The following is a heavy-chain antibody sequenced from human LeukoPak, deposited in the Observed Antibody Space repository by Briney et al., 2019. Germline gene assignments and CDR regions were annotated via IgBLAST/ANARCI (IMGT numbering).Heavy chain of an antibody. V-gene: IGHV4-4*07. CDR1: GGSISSYY. Sequence: SETLSLTCTVSGGSISSYYWSWIRQPAGKGLEWIGRTYTSGSTNYNPSLKSRVSMSVDTSKNQFSLKLSSVTAADTAVYYCARGKVVAGTPGQNSWDSWGQGTLVTVSS. CDR3: ARGKVVAGTPGQNSWDS. J-gene: IGHJ4*02. D-gene: IGHD6-19*01. CDR2: TYTSGST.